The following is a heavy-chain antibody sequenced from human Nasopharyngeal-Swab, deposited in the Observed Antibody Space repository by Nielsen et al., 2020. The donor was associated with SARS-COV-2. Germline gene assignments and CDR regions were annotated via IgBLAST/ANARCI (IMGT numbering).Heavy chain of an antibody. CDR2: IWYDGSHK. D-gene: IGHD6-19*01. J-gene: IGHJ4*02. Sequence: GESLKISCAASGFTFSSYGMHWVRQAPGKGLEWVAVIWYDGSHKYYADSVKGRFTISRDNSKNTLYLQMNSLRAEDTAVYYCARDMAVAEVTDYWGQGTLVTVSS. V-gene: IGHV3-33*01. CDR3: ARDMAVAEVTDY. CDR1: GFTFSSYG.